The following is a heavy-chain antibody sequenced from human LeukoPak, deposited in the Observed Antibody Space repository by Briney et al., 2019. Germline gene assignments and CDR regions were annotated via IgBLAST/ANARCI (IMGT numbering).Heavy chain of an antibody. J-gene: IGHJ4*02. CDR1: GFTFSSYA. Sequence: GGSLRLSCAASGFTFSSYAMHWVRQAPGKGLEWVAVISYDGGNKYYADSVKGRFTISRDNSKNTLYLQMNSLRAEDTAVYYCARDGGRATLDYWGQGTLVTVSS. D-gene: IGHD2-15*01. V-gene: IGHV3-30*04. CDR3: ARDGGRATLDY. CDR2: ISYDGGNK.